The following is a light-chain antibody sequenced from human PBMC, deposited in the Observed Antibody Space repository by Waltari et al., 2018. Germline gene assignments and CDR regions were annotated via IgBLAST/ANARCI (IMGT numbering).Light chain of an antibody. V-gene: IGLV1-40*01. CDR2: DKN. J-gene: IGLJ2*01. CDR1: SSIIGAGYD. Sequence: QSVLTQPAAVSGAPGQRVTISCSGSSSIIGAGYDVHWYQQLPGTAPKLLIYDKNNRPSGVPDRFSGSKSGTSASLAITGLQAEDEADYYCQSYDSSLSGSVFGGGTKLTVL. CDR3: QSYDSSLSGSV.